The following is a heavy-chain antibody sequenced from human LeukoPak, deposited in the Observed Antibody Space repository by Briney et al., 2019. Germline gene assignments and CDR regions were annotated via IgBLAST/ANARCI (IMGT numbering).Heavy chain of an antibody. CDR1: GFTFSSYG. J-gene: IGHJ4*02. Sequence: GGSLRLSCAASGFTFSSYGMHWVRQAPGKGLEWVAVIWYDGSNKYYADSVKGRFTISRDNSKNTLYLQMNSLRAEDTAVYYCARVRSSGLVDYWGQGTLDTVSS. D-gene: IGHD6-19*01. V-gene: IGHV3-33*01. CDR3: ARVRSSGLVDY. CDR2: IWYDGSNK.